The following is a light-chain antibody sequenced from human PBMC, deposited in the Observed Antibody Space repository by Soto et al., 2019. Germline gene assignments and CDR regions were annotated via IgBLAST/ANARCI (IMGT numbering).Light chain of an antibody. V-gene: IGKV1-5*03. CDR3: QQYNSYPLT. Sequence: DSQMTQCPSTLSATAGDRVTITLRASQSISSCLAWYQQKPGKAPKLLIYKASALEGGVPSRFSGSGSGTEFTLTINGLQPDDFATYYCQQYNSYPLTFGGRTKVDIK. CDR1: QSISSC. CDR2: KAS. J-gene: IGKJ4*01.